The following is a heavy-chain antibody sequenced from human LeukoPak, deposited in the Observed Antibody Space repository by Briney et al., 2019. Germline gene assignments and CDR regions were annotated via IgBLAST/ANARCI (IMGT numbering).Heavy chain of an antibody. CDR3: ARELVGASWDYYYYGMDV. CDR1: GFTFSSYW. Sequence: GGSLRLSCAASGFTFSSYWMHWVRQAPGKGLVWVSRINSDGSSTSYADSVKGRFTISRDNAKNTLYLQMNSLRAEDTAVYYCARELVGASWDYYYYGMDVWGQGTTVTVSS. D-gene: IGHD1-26*01. V-gene: IGHV3-74*01. J-gene: IGHJ6*02. CDR2: INSDGSST.